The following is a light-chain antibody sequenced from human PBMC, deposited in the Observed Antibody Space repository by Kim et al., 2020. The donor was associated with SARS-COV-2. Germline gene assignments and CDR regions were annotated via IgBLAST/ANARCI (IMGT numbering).Light chain of an antibody. J-gene: IGLJ3*02. Sequence: PGGTVTLPCGSSTGAVTRQLWPYWFQQKPGQAPRTLIYDTDNRQSWTPSRFSGSLLGGRAALTLSGAQPDDEAEYYCLLSYTGAWVFGGGTQLTVL. CDR2: DTD. CDR1: TGAVTRQLW. V-gene: IGLV7-46*01. CDR3: LLSYTGAWV.